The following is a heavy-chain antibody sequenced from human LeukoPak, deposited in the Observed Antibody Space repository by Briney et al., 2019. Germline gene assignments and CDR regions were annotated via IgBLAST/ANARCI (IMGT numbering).Heavy chain of an antibody. Sequence: SETLSLTCTVSGGSISSYYWSWIRQSPGKGLEWIGYINYSGSTNYNPSLKSRITMSVDTSKNQFSLKLSSVTAADTAVYYCARGAAAFDYWGQGTLVTVSS. CDR1: GGSISSYY. J-gene: IGHJ4*02. CDR3: ARGAAAFDY. CDR2: INYSGST. V-gene: IGHV4-59*01. D-gene: IGHD6-13*01.